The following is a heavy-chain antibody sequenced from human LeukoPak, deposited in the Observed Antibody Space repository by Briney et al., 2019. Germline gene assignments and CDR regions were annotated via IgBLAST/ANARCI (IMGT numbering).Heavy chain of an antibody. CDR3: ARDPPGHSGYDWPIDY. CDR2: IYHSGST. Sequence: PSETLSLTCTVSGGSISSYYWSWIRQPPGKGLEWIGSIYHSGSTYYNPSLKSRVTISVDTSKNQFSLKLSSVTAADTAVYYCARDPPGHSGYDWPIDYWGQGTLVTVSS. CDR1: GGSISSYY. V-gene: IGHV4-38-2*02. J-gene: IGHJ4*02. D-gene: IGHD5-12*01.